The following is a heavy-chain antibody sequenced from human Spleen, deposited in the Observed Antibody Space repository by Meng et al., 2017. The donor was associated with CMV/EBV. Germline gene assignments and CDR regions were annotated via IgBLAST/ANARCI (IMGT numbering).Heavy chain of an antibody. V-gene: IGHV3-33*06. CDR2: IWYDGSNK. Sequence: LSCAASGVTFSSYGMHWVRQAPGKGLGWVAVIWYDGSNKYYADSVKGRFTISRDNSKNTLYLQMNSLRAEDTAVYYCAKDLSSVGATWGQGTLVTVSS. CDR3: AKDLSSVGAT. J-gene: IGHJ5*02. CDR1: GVTFSSYG. D-gene: IGHD1-26*01.